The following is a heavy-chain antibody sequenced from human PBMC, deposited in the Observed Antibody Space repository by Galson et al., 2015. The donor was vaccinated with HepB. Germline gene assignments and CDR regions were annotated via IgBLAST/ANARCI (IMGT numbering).Heavy chain of an antibody. Sequence: SVKVSCKASGYTFTSYAMNWVRQAPGQGLEWMGWINTNTGNPTYAQGFTGRFVFSLDTSVSTAYLQISSLKAEDTAVYYCARGNEWELRHDAFDIWGQGTMVTVSS. D-gene: IGHD1-26*01. CDR1: GYTFTSYA. V-gene: IGHV7-4-1*02. J-gene: IGHJ3*02. CDR3: ARGNEWELRHDAFDI. CDR2: INTNTGNP.